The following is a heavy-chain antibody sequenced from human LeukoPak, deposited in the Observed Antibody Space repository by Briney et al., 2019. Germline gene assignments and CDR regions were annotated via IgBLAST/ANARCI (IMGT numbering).Heavy chain of an antibody. D-gene: IGHD2-15*01. CDR1: GGSISSSYFY. J-gene: IGHJ4*02. CDR2: IAYSGTT. CDR3: ARRGSGSRGDFDY. V-gene: IGHV4-39*01. Sequence: PSETLSLTCTVSGGSISSSYFYWAWIRQPPGKGLEWIATIAYSGTTYYNPSLKSRVTISVDTSKNQFSLELSSVTAADTAVYYCARRGSGSRGDFDYWGQGTLVTVSS.